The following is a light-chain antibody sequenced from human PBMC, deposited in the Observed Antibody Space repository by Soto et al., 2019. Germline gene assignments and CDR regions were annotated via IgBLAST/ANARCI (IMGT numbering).Light chain of an antibody. Sequence: DIQMTQSPPNLSASVGATVTITCQASQDISDNLNWYQQKQGKAPKVLISDVSNLETGVSSRFSGSGSGTDFTFTISSLQAEDVATYYCQQYDDLPITFGQGTRLEIK. CDR3: QQYDDLPIT. J-gene: IGKJ5*01. CDR1: QDISDN. V-gene: IGKV1-33*01. CDR2: DVS.